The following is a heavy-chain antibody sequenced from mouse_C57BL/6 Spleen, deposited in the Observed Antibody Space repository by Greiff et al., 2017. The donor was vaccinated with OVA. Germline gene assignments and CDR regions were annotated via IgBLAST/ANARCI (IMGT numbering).Heavy chain of an antibody. J-gene: IGHJ3*01. CDR2: IDPETGGT. CDR3: TRSYGNYGWFAY. Sequence: QVQLKESGAELVRPGASVTLSCKASGYTFTDYEMHWVKQTPVHGLAWIGAIDPETGGTAYNQKFKGKAILTADKSSSTAYMELRSLTSEDSAVYYCTRSYGNYGWFAYWGQGTLVTVSA. V-gene: IGHV1-15*01. D-gene: IGHD2-1*01. CDR1: GYTFTDYE.